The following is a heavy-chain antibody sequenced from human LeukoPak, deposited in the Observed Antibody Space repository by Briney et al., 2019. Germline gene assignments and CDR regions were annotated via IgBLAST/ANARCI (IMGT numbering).Heavy chain of an antibody. D-gene: IGHD3-22*01. CDR3: ATPLDYYDSSGYHQGGD. J-gene: IGHJ4*02. Sequence: GGSLRLSCAASGFTFSSYWMTWVRQAPGKGLEWVANIKQDGSKKNYVDSVKGRFTISRDNAKNSLYLQMNSLRAEDTAVYYCATPLDYYDSSGYHQGGDWGQGTRVTVSP. CDR2: IKQDGSKK. CDR1: GFTFSSYW. V-gene: IGHV3-7*03.